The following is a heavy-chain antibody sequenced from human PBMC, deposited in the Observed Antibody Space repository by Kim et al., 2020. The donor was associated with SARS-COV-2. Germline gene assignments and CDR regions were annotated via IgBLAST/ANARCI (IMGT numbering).Heavy chain of an antibody. CDR3: ARGGYDYVWGSYRPDAFDI. J-gene: IGHJ3*02. D-gene: IGHD3-16*02. Sequence: GRFTISRDNAKNSLYLQMNSLRAEDTAVYYCARGGYDYVWGSYRPDAFDIWGQGTMVTVSS. V-gene: IGHV3-11*06.